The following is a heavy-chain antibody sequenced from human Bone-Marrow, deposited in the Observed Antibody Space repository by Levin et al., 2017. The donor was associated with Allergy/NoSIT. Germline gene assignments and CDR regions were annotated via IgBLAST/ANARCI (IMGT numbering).Heavy chain of an antibody. D-gene: IGHD3-10*01. CDR3: ARVRMVQGVYYYYYYMDV. CDR1: GGSIRSYY. J-gene: IGHJ6*03. Sequence: SQTLSLTCTVSGGSIRSYYWSWIRQPPGKGLEWIGYIYYSGSTNYNPSLKSRVTISVDTSKNQFSLKLSSVTAADTAVYYCARVRMVQGVYYYYYYMDVWGKGTTVTVSS. CDR2: IYYSGST. V-gene: IGHV4-59*01.